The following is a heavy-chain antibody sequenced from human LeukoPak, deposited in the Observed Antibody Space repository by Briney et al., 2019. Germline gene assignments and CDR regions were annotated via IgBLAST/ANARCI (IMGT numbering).Heavy chain of an antibody. CDR1: EFTFSSYS. V-gene: IGHV3-30*18. CDR3: AKDLSGSYALDY. D-gene: IGHD1-26*01. J-gene: IGHJ4*02. CDR2: ISYDGSNK. Sequence: GGSLRLSRAASEFTFSSYSMNWVRQAPGKGLEWVAVISYDGSNKYYADSVKGRFTISRDNSKNTLHLQMNSLRAEDTAVYYCAKDLSGSYALDYWGQGTLVTVSS.